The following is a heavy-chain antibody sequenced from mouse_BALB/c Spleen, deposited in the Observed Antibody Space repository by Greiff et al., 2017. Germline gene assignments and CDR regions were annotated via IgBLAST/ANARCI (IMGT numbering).Heavy chain of an antibody. CDR3: GRGIYGNYRYFDV. Sequence: VQLKESGPELVKPGASVKISCKASGYSFTGYFMNWVKQSHGKSLEWIGRINPYNGDTFYNQKFKGKATLTVDKSSSTAHMELLSLTSEDSAVYYCGRGIYGNYRYFDVWGAGTTVTVSS. CDR2: INPYNGDT. CDR1: GYSFTGYF. J-gene: IGHJ1*01. D-gene: IGHD2-1*01. V-gene: IGHV1-37*01.